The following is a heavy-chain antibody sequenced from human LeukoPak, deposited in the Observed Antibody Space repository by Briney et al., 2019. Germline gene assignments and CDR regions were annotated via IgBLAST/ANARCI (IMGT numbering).Heavy chain of an antibody. CDR2: IYYSGST. CDR3: ARLSPDYGDSGDIDY. Sequence: SETLSLTCTVSGGSISSYYWSWIRQPPGKGLEWIGYIYYSGSTNYNPSLKSRVTISVDTSKNQFSLKLSSETAADTAVYYCARLSPDYGDSGDIDYWGQGTLVTVSS. D-gene: IGHD4-17*01. V-gene: IGHV4-59*08. CDR1: GGSISSYY. J-gene: IGHJ4*02.